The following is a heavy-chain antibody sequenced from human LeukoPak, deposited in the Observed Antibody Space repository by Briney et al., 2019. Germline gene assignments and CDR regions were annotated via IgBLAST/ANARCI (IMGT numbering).Heavy chain of an antibody. CDR2: ISGSGGNT. CDR1: GGSISSGGYY. V-gene: IGHV3-23*01. J-gene: IGHJ6*02. CDR3: AKDLSPLYYYYGMDV. Sequence: ETLSLTCTVSGGSISSGGYYWSWVRQAPGKGLEWVSAISGSGGNTYYADSVKGRFTVSRDNSKNTLYLQMNSLRAEDTAVYYCAKDLSPLYYYYGMDVWGQGTTVTVSS. D-gene: IGHD2/OR15-2a*01.